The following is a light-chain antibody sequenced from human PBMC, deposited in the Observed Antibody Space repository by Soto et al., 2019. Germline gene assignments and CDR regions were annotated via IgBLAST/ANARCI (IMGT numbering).Light chain of an antibody. Sequence: EIGMTQSPATLSVSPGERATLFCRASQSVSSSVAWYQQKPGQAPRLLIYGASTRATGIPARFSGRGSGTEFTRTSSSLQSEKFAVYYCQQYNNWPRTFRQGTKVDI. CDR1: QSVSSS. J-gene: IGKJ1*01. CDR2: GAS. CDR3: QQYNNWPRT. V-gene: IGKV3-15*01.